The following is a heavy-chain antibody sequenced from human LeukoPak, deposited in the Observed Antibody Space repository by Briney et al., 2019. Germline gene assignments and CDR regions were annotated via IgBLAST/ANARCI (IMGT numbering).Heavy chain of an antibody. J-gene: IGHJ4*02. CDR2: INDNGGRT. CDR3: ARDFSWAFDS. D-gene: IGHD6-13*01. Sequence: GGSLRLSCAVSGFIFSSHGMHWVRQAPGKGLEYVSGINDNGGRTYYANSVKGRFTVSRDNSKNTLYLQMGSLRAEDMAVYFCARDFSWAFDSWGQGTLVTVSS. V-gene: IGHV3-64*01. CDR1: GFIFSSHG.